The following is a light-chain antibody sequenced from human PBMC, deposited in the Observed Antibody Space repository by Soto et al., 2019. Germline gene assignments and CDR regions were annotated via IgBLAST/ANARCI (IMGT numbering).Light chain of an antibody. CDR1: QSVRDN. CDR2: GAS. Sequence: EIVMKQSPATLSVSPGERATLSCRASQSVRDNLAWYQQKPGQAPGLLIYGASIRATGIPARFSGSGSDTEFTLTISSLQSEDFATYYCHQYDNWPLTFGPGTKVDIK. J-gene: IGKJ3*01. V-gene: IGKV3-15*01. CDR3: HQYDNWPLT.